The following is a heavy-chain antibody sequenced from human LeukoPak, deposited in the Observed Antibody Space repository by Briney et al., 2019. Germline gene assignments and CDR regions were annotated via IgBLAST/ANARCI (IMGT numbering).Heavy chain of an antibody. J-gene: IGHJ3*02. CDR3: AKHLLGYCSSTSCRDAFDI. Sequence: GGSLRLSCAASGFTFRSYWMSWVRQAPGKGLEWVSGISGSGSTTYYADSVKGRFTISRDNSKNTLYLQMNSLRAEDTAVYYCAKHLLGYCSSTSCRDAFDIWGQGTMVTVSS. CDR2: ISGSGSTT. D-gene: IGHD2-2*01. V-gene: IGHV3-23*01. CDR1: GFTFRSYW.